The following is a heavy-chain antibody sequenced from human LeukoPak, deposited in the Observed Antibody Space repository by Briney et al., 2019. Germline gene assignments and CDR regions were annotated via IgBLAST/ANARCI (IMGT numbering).Heavy chain of an antibody. J-gene: IGHJ6*02. Sequence: GGSLRLSCAASGLTFSSYEMNWVRQAPGKGLEWVSYISSSGSTIYYADSVKGRFTISRDNAKNSLYLQMNSLRAEDTAVYYCARDWDLRGVIESYYYGMDVWGQGTTVTVSS. V-gene: IGHV3-48*03. CDR1: GLTFSSYE. CDR2: ISSSGSTI. D-gene: IGHD3-10*01. CDR3: ARDWDLRGVIESYYYGMDV.